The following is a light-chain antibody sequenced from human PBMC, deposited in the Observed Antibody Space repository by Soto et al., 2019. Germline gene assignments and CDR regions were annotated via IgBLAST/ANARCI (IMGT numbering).Light chain of an antibody. J-gene: IGKJ5*01. CDR2: GAS. V-gene: IGKV1-5*01. CDR1: QNINNY. CDR3: QQYNSYSYT. Sequence: DIQMTQSPSSLSASVGDRVTITCRTSQNINNYLNLYQQKPGKAPKLLIYGASSLQTGVPSRFSGSGSGTEFTLTISSLQPDDFATYYCQQYNSYSYTFGQGTRLEIK.